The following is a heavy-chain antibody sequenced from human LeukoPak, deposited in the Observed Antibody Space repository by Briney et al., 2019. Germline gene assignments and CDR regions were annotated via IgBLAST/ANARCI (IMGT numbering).Heavy chain of an antibody. V-gene: IGHV4-59*13. CDR2: ISYIGNT. CDR1: GGSISSYH. J-gene: IGHJ5*02. CDR3: ARGRGQQWLEPFDP. Sequence: KSSETLSLTCTVSGGSISSYHWSWIRQPPGKGLEWIGYISYIGNTNYNPSLKSRVTISIDTPKNQFSLKLTSVTAADTAVYYCARGRGQQWLEPFDPWGQGTLVTVSS. D-gene: IGHD6-19*01.